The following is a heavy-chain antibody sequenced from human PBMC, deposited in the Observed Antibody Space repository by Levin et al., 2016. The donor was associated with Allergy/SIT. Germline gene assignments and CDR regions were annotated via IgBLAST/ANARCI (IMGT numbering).Heavy chain of an antibody. D-gene: IGHD4-23*01. J-gene: IGHJ3*02. V-gene: IGHV4-59*01. CDR1: GGSISSYY. CDR3: AREGATTVVTPSAFDI. Sequence: SETLSLTCTVSGGSISSYYWSWIRQPPGKGLEWIGYIYYSGSTNYNPSLKSRVTISVDTSKNQFSLKLSSVTAADTAVYYCAREGATTVVTPSAFDIWGQGTMVTVSS. CDR2: IYYSGST.